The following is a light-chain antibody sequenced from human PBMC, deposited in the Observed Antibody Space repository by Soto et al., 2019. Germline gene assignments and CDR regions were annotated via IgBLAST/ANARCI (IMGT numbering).Light chain of an antibody. CDR2: AAS. V-gene: IGKV1-9*01. J-gene: IGKJ5*01. CDR1: QGISSY. Sequence: DIQLTQSPSFLSASVGDRVTITCRASQGISSYLAWYQQKPGKAPKLLIYAASTLQSGVPSRFSGSGSGTXXXLXXXXLQPXDFXXXXXXXLNSYPITFGQGTRLEIK. CDR3: XXLNSYPIT.